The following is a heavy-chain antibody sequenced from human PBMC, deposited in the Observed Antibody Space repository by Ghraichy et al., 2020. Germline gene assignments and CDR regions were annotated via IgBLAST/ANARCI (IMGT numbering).Heavy chain of an antibody. Sequence: SQTLSLTCTVSGGSITPYYWNWIRHPAGKGLEWIGRMHSSGSTNYNPSLKSRLTMSVDTSKNLFSLKLSSVTAADTAVYYCARDRGSGRYETWGQGTLVTVSS. CDR1: GGSITPYY. CDR3: ARDRGSGRYET. D-gene: IGHD1-26*01. J-gene: IGHJ5*02. V-gene: IGHV4-4*07. CDR2: MHSSGST.